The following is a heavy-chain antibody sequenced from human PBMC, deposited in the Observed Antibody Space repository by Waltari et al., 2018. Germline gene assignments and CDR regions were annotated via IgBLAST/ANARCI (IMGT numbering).Heavy chain of an antibody. CDR1: GFTYSMYW. Sequence: EVQLVESGGGLVQPGGSLRLSCAASGFTYSMYWMHWVRQAPGKGLVWVSRSNSEGSSTSYADSGKGRFTISKDNAKNTVYLQMNSLRAEDTAIYYCARGARRTTVTTGWWYFDLWGRGTLVTVSS. J-gene: IGHJ2*01. CDR2: SNSEGSST. V-gene: IGHV3-74*01. D-gene: IGHD4-17*01. CDR3: ARGARRTTVTTGWWYFDL.